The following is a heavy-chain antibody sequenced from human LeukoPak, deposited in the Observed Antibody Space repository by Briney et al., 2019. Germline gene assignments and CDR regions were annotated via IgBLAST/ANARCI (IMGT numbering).Heavy chain of an antibody. V-gene: IGHV3-66*01. J-gene: IGHJ4*02. CDR1: GFTVSSKF. CDR2: IYDGGTT. Sequence: GGSLRLFCAASGFTVSSKFMSWVRQAPGKGLEWVSVIYDGGTTYYADSVKGRFTISGDNSKDMLFLQMNSLRAEDTAVYYCARFYDTSGYLDCWGQGTLVTVSS. D-gene: IGHD3-22*01. CDR3: ARFYDTSGYLDC.